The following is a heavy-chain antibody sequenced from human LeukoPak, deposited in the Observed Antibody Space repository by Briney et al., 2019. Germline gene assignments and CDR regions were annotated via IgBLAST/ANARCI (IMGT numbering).Heavy chain of an antibody. V-gene: IGHV1-69*04. CDR3: AMEYYYGSGSYPADDS. D-gene: IGHD3-10*01. CDR2: IIPILGIA. J-gene: IGHJ5*01. Sequence: GASVKVSCKASGGTLSSYAISWVRQAPGQGLEWMGRIIPILGIADYAQKFQGRVTITADKSTRTAYMDLSSLRSEDTAVYYCAMEYYYGSGSYPADDSWGQGTLVTVSS. CDR1: GGTLSSYA.